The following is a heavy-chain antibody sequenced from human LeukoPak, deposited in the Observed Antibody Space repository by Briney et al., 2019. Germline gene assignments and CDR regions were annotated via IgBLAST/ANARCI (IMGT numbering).Heavy chain of an antibody. Sequence: PSETLSLTCAVYGGSFSGYYWSWIRQPPGKGLEWIGEINHSGSTNYNPSLKSRVTISVDTSKNQFSLKLSSVTAADTAVYYCASLDSSGYSFDYWSQGTLVTVSS. CDR3: ASLDSSGYSFDY. CDR1: GGSFSGYY. D-gene: IGHD3-22*01. V-gene: IGHV4-34*01. CDR2: INHSGST. J-gene: IGHJ4*02.